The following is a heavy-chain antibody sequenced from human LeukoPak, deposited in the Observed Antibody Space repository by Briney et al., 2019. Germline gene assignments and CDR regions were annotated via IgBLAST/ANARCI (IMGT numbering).Heavy chain of an antibody. CDR3: ARDCSSTSCYGLFDY. CDR1: GYTFTSYS. Sequence: ASVKVSCKASGYTFTSYSISWVRQAPGQGLEWMGWISAYNGNTNYAQKLQGRVTMTTDTSTSTAYMELRSLRSDDTAVYYCARDCSSTSCYGLFDYWGQGTLVTVSS. CDR2: ISAYNGNT. D-gene: IGHD2-2*01. V-gene: IGHV1-18*01. J-gene: IGHJ4*02.